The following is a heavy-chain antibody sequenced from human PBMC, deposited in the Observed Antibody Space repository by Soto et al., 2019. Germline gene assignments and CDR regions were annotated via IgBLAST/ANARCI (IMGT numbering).Heavy chain of an antibody. CDR2: IWYDGSNK. Sequence: GGSLRLSCAASGFTFSSYGMHWVRQAPGKGLEWVAVIWYDGSNKYYADSVKGRFTISRDNSKNTLYLQMNSLRAEDTAVYYCARVRRIFGVVTMTDDYYYGMDVWGQGTTVTVSS. CDR1: GFTFSSYG. CDR3: ARVRRIFGVVTMTDDYYYGMDV. J-gene: IGHJ6*02. D-gene: IGHD3-3*01. V-gene: IGHV3-33*01.